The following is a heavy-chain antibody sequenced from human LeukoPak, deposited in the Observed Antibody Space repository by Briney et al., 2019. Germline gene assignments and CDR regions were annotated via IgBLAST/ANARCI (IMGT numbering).Heavy chain of an antibody. V-gene: IGHV3-73*01. CDR3: AKDLQMRENWFDP. Sequence: GGSLRLSCAASGFTFSGSAMHWVRQASGKGLEWVGRISSKTNSYATAYAASVKGRFTISRDDSKNTAYLQMNSLRAEDTAVYYCAKDLQMRENWFDPWGQGTLVTVSS. J-gene: IGHJ5*02. CDR2: ISSKTNSYAT. CDR1: GFTFSGSA.